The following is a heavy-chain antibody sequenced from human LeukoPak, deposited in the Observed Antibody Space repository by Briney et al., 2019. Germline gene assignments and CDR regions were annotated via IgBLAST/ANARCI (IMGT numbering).Heavy chain of an antibody. CDR2: INPNSGGT. D-gene: IGHD2-8*01. V-gene: IGHV1-2*02. CDR3: AREDIVLMVYAV. J-gene: IGHJ4*02. Sequence: ASVKVSCKASGYTFTGYYMHWVRQAPGQGLEWMGWINPNSGGTNYAQKFQGRVTMTRDTSISTAYTELSRLRSDDTAVYYCAREDIVLMVYAVWGQGTLVTVSS. CDR1: GYTFTGYY.